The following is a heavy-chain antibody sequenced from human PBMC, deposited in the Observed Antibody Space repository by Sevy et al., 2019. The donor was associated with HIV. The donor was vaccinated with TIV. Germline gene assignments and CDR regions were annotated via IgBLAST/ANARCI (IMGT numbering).Heavy chain of an antibody. J-gene: IGHJ4*02. CDR3: TKDVGGSTVTFFDY. V-gene: IGHV3-23*01. D-gene: IGHD4-17*01. CDR1: GFTFSSYA. Sequence: GGSLRLSCAASGFTFSSYAMSWVRQAPGKGLEWVSAISGSGGSTYYADSVKGRFTISRDNSKNTLYLQMNSLRAEDTAVYYCTKDVGGSTVTFFDYWGQGTLVTVSS. CDR2: ISGSGGST.